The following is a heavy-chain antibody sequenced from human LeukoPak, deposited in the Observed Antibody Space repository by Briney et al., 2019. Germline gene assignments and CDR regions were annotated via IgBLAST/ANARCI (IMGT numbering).Heavy chain of an antibody. CDR3: ARDRHGDYYFDH. CDR2: ISSSSYI. Sequence: PGGSLRLSCAASGFTFSTYTMNWARQAPGKGLEWVSSISSSSYIYYADSVKGRFTLSRDNAKNSLNLQMNSLRAEDTAVYYCARDRHGDYYFDHWGQGTLVTVSS. V-gene: IGHV3-21*01. J-gene: IGHJ4*02. CDR1: GFTFSTYT. D-gene: IGHD4-17*01.